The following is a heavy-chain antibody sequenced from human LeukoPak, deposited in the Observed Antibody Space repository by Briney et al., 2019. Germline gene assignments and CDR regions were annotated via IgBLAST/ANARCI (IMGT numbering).Heavy chain of an antibody. V-gene: IGHV3-23*01. D-gene: IGHD4-17*01. Sequence: PGGSLRLSCAASGFTFSSYAMSWVRQAPGKGLEWVSVISGSGGSTYYADSVKGRFTLSRDNSKNTLYLQMNSLRAEDTAVYYCARELVTFGDYSYAFDIWGQGTMVTVSS. J-gene: IGHJ3*02. CDR1: GFTFSSYA. CDR2: ISGSGGST. CDR3: ARELVTFGDYSYAFDI.